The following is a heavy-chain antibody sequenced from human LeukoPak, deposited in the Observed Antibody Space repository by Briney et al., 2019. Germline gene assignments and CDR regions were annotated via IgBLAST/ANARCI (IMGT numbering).Heavy chain of an antibody. CDR1: GYTFTTYG. CDR2: ISAYNGNT. J-gene: IGHJ4*02. D-gene: IGHD4-17*01. Sequence: GASVKVSCKASGYTFTTYGISWVRQAPGQGLEWMGWISAYNGNTYYAQKLKGRVTMTTDTPTSTAYMELRGLRSDDTAVYYCARETTESFDYWGQGTLVTVSS. V-gene: IGHV1-18*01. CDR3: ARETTESFDY.